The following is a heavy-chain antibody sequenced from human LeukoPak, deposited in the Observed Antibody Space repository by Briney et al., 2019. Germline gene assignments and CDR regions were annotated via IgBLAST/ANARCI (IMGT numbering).Heavy chain of an antibody. V-gene: IGHV3-33*06. CDR1: GFTFNTYG. CDR3: AKDQSYYDSSGYRYFDY. Sequence: GGSLRLSCAASGFTFNTYGMHWVRQAPGKGLEWVAVIWYDGINKYYADSVKGRYTISRDNSKNTLHLQMNSLRVEDTAVYYCAKDQSYYDSSGYRYFDYWGQGTLVTVSS. CDR2: IWYDGINK. J-gene: IGHJ4*02. D-gene: IGHD3-22*01.